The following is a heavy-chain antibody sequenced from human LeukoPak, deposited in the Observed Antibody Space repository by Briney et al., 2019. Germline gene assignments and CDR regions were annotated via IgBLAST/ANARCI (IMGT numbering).Heavy chain of an antibody. J-gene: IGHJ4*02. CDR2: IKQDGSEK. D-gene: IGHD6-13*01. Sequence: GGSLRLSCAASGFTFSKYWMSWVRQAPGKGLEWVANIKQDGSEKYYVDSVKGRFTISRDNAKNSLYLQMNSLRAEDTAVYYCARGWDSSSSWLFDYWGQGTLVTVSS. V-gene: IGHV3-7*01. CDR3: ARGWDSSSSWLFDY. CDR1: GFTFSKYW.